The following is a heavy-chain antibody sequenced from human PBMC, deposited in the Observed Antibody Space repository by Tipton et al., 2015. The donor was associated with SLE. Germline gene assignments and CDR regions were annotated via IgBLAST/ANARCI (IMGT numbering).Heavy chain of an antibody. D-gene: IGHD5-18*01. CDR3: VRAGDTDAFDI. V-gene: IGHV4-39*07. CDR2: IYYSGST. CDR1: GGSISSSSYY. Sequence: LRLSCTVSGGSISSSSYYWGCIRQPPGKGLEWIGSIYYSGSTDYNPSLKSRVTRSVDTSKNHFSLKLSSVTAADTAVYYCVRAGDTDAFDIWGQGTMVTVSS. J-gene: IGHJ3*02.